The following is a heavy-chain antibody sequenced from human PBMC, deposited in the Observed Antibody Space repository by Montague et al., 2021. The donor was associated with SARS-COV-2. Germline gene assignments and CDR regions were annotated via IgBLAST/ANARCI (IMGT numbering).Heavy chain of an antibody. CDR3: ASQSWSYYSYFDL. CDR1: GGSISSDNYY. V-gene: IGHV4-31*01. D-gene: IGHD1-26*01. J-gene: IGHJ4*02. Sequence: TLSLTCSVSGGSISSDNYYWSWIRQHPGKGLVFIGYINYSGNSFHNLYLKSPLTISVATTKIRFSLRPSSVTAADTAIYFCASQSWSYYSYFDLWGQGTLVAVSS. CDR2: INYSGNS.